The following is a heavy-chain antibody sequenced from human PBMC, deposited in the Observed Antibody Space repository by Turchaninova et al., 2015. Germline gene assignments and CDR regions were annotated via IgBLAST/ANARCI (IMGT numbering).Heavy chain of an antibody. CDR1: GYSISSGYS. D-gene: IGHD4-17*01. Sequence: QVQLQESGPGLVKPSETLSLTCAVSGYSISSGYSWGWIRQPPGKGLGWVGSIYHSGSAYYSPSLKSRVTESVDTSKNQFSLKLRSVNAADTAVYYCARRNDYGDYIDYWGQGTLVTVSS. CDR3: ARRNDYGDYIDY. V-gene: IGHV4-38-2*01. CDR2: IYHSGSA. J-gene: IGHJ4*02.